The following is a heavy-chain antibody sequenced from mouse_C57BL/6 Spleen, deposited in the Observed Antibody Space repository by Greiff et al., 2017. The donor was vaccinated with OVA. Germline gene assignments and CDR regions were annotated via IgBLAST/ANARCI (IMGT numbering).Heavy chain of an antibody. CDR2: IDPETGGT. V-gene: IGHV1-15*01. J-gene: IGHJ2*01. CDR1: GYTFTDYE. CDR3: PAYDYDGAFDY. D-gene: IGHD2-4*01. Sequence: VKLQESGAELVRPGASVTLSCKASGYTFTDYEMHWVKQTPVHGLEWIGAIDPETGGTAYNQKFKGKAILTADKSSSTAYMELRSLTSEDSAVYYCPAYDYDGAFDYWGQGTTLTVSS.